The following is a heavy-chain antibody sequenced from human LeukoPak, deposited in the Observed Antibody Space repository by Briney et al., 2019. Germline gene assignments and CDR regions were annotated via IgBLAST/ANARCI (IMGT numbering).Heavy chain of an antibody. Sequence: GGSLRLSCAASGFTISSDYITWVRQAPGKGLEWVSVVYSGGETYYAESVKGRFTISRDNSKNTLYLRMNSLRADDTAVYYCAKEGPGGGGYFDDWGQGTLVTVSS. CDR1: GFTISSDY. CDR2: VYSGGET. D-gene: IGHD3-16*01. J-gene: IGHJ4*02. CDR3: AKEGPGGGGYFDD. V-gene: IGHV3-53*01.